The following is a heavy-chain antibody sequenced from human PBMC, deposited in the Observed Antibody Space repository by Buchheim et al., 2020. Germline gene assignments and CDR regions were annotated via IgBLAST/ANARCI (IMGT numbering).Heavy chain of an antibody. CDR2: ISYDGSNK. CDR1: GFTFSSYA. D-gene: IGHD3-3*01. Sequence: QVQLVESGGGVVQPGRSLRLSCAASGFTFSSYAMHWVRQAPGKGLEWVAVISYDGSNKYYADSVKGRCTISRDNSKNTLYLQMNSLRAEDTAVYYCARGQQAYYDFWSGAAFDIWGQGT. J-gene: IGHJ3*02. CDR3: ARGQQAYYDFWSGAAFDI. V-gene: IGHV3-30-3*01.